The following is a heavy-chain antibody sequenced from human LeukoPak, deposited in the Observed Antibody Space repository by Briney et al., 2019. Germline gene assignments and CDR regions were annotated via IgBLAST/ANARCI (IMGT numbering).Heavy chain of an antibody. CDR2: INHSGST. Sequence: SETLSLTCAVYGGSFSGYYWSWIRQPPGKGLEWIGEINHSGSTNYNPSLKSRVTISVDTSKNQFSLKLSSVTAADTAVYYCARRYCSGGSCYPGSIYYFDYWGQGTLVTVSS. CDR1: GGSFSGYY. V-gene: IGHV4-34*01. J-gene: IGHJ4*02. CDR3: ARRYCSGGSCYPGSIYYFDY. D-gene: IGHD2-15*01.